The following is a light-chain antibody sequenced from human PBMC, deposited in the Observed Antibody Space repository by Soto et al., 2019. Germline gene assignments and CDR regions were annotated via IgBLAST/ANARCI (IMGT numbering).Light chain of an antibody. J-gene: IGKJ5*01. Sequence: EIVLTQSPATLSLSPGERATLSCRASQSVSSYLAWYQQKPGQAPRLLIYDASNRATGIPARFSGSGSGTDFTLTISSLEPEDLAVYYCQQRSNWPPIFGQGTRLESK. CDR1: QSVSSY. CDR3: QQRSNWPPI. V-gene: IGKV3-11*01. CDR2: DAS.